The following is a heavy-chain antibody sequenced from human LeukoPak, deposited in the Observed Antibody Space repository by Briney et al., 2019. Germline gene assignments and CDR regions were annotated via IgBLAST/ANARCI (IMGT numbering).Heavy chain of an antibody. Sequence: GGSLRLSCVASGLTSSDYYMGWIRQAPGRGLEWLSYISGSGSDINYAESVRGRFAISRDNAKNSLYLQQNSLRPEDTAVYYCATGPQIREPAYWGQGTLVTVSS. J-gene: IGHJ4*02. V-gene: IGHV3-11*04. CDR1: GLTSSDYY. CDR3: ATGPQIREPAY. D-gene: IGHD1-26*01. CDR2: ISGSGSDI.